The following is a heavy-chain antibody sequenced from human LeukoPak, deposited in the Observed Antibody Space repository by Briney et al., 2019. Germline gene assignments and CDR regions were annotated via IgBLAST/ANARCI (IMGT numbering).Heavy chain of an antibody. CDR2: IRGKPYGGST. CDR3: TRDYYGSGNFSLIDY. V-gene: IGHV3-49*03. J-gene: IGHJ4*02. Sequence: GGSLRLSCIASGFTFGDYTVSWFRQAPGKGLEWLGFIRGKPYGGSTAYAASVKGRFTISRDDSKTIAYLQMDSLKTDDTAVYYCTRDYYGSGNFSLIDYWGQGTLVTVYS. D-gene: IGHD3-10*01. CDR1: GFTFGDYT.